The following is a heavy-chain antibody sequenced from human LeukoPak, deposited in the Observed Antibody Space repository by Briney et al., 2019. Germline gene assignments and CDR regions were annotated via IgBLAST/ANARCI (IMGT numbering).Heavy chain of an antibody. J-gene: IGHJ4*02. D-gene: IGHD2-2*01. CDR3: ARDYCSSTSCLFDY. Sequence: RRAPGQGLXXMGRINPNSGDTNYAQKFQGRVTMTRDTSISTAYMELSRLRSDDTAVYYCARDYCSSTSCLFDYWGQGALVTVSS. CDR2: INPNSGDT. V-gene: IGHV1-2*06.